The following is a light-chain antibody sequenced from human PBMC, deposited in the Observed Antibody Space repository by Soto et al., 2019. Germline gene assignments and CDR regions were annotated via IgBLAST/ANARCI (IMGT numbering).Light chain of an antibody. CDR2: KIS. CDR1: SSDVAGYKY. Sequence: QSVLTQPASVSGSPGQSITISCTGTSSDVAGYKYVSWYQQHPAKATKLIIYKISSRPSGVSNRFSGSKSGDTASLTISVGEAQDEDVYFCSSYTNRGSPGVFGGGTKLTVL. J-gene: IGLJ2*01. V-gene: IGLV2-14*01. CDR3: SSYTNRGSPGV.